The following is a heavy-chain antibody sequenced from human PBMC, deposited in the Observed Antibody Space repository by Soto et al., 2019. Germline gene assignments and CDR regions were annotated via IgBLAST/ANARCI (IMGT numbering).Heavy chain of an antibody. CDR1: GFTFSSYG. J-gene: IGHJ4*02. D-gene: IGHD3-22*01. Sequence: GGSLRLSCAASGFTFSSYGMHWVRQAPGKGLEWVAVISYDGSNKYYADSVKGRFTISRDNSKNTLYLQMNSLRAEDTAVYYCAKDQREGVYYDSSGYPLFDYWGQGTLVTVSS. CDR3: AKDQREGVYYDSSGYPLFDY. CDR2: ISYDGSNK. V-gene: IGHV3-30*18.